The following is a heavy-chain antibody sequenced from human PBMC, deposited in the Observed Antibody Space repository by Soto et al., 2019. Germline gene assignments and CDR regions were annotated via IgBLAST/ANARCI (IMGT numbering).Heavy chain of an antibody. J-gene: IGHJ6*03. D-gene: IGHD2-2*01. CDR2: MNPNSGNT. Sequence: ASVKVSCKASGYTFTSYDINWVRQATGQGLEWMGWMNPNSGNTGYAQKFQGRVTMTRNTSISTAYMELSSLRSEDTAVYYCASARRHIVVVPDARNYYYYMDVWGKGTTVNVSS. V-gene: IGHV1-8*01. CDR1: GYTFTSYD. CDR3: ASARRHIVVVPDARNYYYYMDV.